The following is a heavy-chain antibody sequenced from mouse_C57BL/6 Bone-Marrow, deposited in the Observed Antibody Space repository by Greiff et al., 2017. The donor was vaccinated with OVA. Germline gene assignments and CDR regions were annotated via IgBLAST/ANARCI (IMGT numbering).Heavy chain of an antibody. Sequence: QVQLQQSGPELVKPGASVTISCKASGYAFSSSYMHWVKQRPGQGLEWIGRIYPGDGDTNYNGKFKGKATLTADKSSSTAYMQLSSLTSEDSAVYFCDTRVTTYDLDDWGKGTTVTVSS. CDR1: GYAFSSSY. D-gene: IGHD2-5*01. CDR3: DTRVTTYDLDD. J-gene: IGHJ2*01. CDR2: IYPGDGDT. V-gene: IGHV1-82*01.